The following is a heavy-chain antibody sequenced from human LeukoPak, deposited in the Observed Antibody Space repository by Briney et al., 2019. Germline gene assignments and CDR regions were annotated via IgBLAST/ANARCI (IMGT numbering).Heavy chain of an antibody. D-gene: IGHD1-7*01. V-gene: IGHV4-59*01. CDR2: IYYSGST. J-gene: IGHJ3*02. Sequence: SETLSLTCTVSGVSISRYYWSWLRQPPGKGLEWLGYIYYSGSTNYNPSLKSRVTISVDTSKNQFSLKLSSVTAADTAVYYCARGPVGGTTYNDGDAFDIWGQGTMVTVSS. CDR1: GVSISRYY. CDR3: ARGPVGGTTYNDGDAFDI.